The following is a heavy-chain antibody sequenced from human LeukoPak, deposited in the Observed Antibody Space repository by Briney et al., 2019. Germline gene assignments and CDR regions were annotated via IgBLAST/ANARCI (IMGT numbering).Heavy chain of an antibody. V-gene: IGHV4-34*01. CDR2: INHSGST. J-gene: IGHJ4*02. CDR3: ARDLVDTAMVTWGYFDY. CDR1: GGSFSGYY. D-gene: IGHD5-18*01. Sequence: SETLSLTCAVYGGSFSGYYWSWIRQPPGKGLEWIGEINHSGSTNYNPSLKSRLTISVDRSKNQFSLNLSSVTAADTAVYYCARDLVDTAMVTWGYFDYWGQGTLVTVSS.